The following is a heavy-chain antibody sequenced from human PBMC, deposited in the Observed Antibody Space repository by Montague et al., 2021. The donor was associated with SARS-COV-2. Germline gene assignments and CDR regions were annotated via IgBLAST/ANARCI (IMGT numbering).Heavy chain of an antibody. J-gene: IGHJ4*02. CDR3: ARTQTTLYYFDY. V-gene: IGHV3-33*01. Sequence: SLRLSCAASGFTFSSYGMPWVRQAPGKGLEWVAVIWYDGSNKYXXXSXKGRFTISRDNSKNTLYLQMNSLRAEDTAVYYCARTQTTLYYFDYWGQGTLVTVSS. D-gene: IGHD4-11*01. CDR2: IWYDGSNK. CDR1: GFTFSSYG.